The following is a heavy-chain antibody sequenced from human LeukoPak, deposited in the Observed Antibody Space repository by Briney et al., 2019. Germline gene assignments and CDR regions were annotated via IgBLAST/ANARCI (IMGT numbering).Heavy chain of an antibody. V-gene: IGHV4-59*01. J-gene: IGHJ4*02. Sequence: SETLSLTCTVSGGSISSYYWSWIRQPPGKGLEWIGYIYYSGSTNHNPSLKSRVTISVDTSKNQFSLKLSSVTAADTAVYYCARGITMIGYWGQGTLVTVSS. CDR1: GGSISSYY. CDR3: ARGITMIGY. D-gene: IGHD3-22*01. CDR2: IYYSGST.